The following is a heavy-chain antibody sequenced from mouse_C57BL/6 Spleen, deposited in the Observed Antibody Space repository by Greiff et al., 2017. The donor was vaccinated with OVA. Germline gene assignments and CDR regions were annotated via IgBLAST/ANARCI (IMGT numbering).Heavy chain of an antibody. Sequence: QVQLKESGAELVKPGASVKLSCKASGYTFTSYWMHWVKQRPGRGLEWIGRIDPNSGGTKYNEKFKSKATLTVDKPSSTAYMQLSSLTSEDSAVYYCARSSDGYYDWFAYWGQGTLVTVSA. CDR3: ARSSDGYYDWFAY. V-gene: IGHV1-72*01. J-gene: IGHJ3*01. CDR1: GYTFTSYW. D-gene: IGHD2-3*01. CDR2: IDPNSGGT.